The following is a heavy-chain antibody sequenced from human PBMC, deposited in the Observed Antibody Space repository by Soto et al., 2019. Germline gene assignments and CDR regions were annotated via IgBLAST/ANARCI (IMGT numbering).Heavy chain of an antibody. J-gene: IGHJ4*02. CDR2: ISYDGSNK. V-gene: IGHV3-30*18. CDR1: GFTFSSYG. Sequence: QVQLVESGGGVVQPGRSLRLSCAASGFTFSSYGMHWVRQAPGKGLEWVAVISYDGSNKYYADSVKGRFTISRDNSKNTLYLQMNSLRAEDTAVYYCAKSLEGGSGWDFDYWGQGTLVTVSS. D-gene: IGHD6-19*01. CDR3: AKSLEGGSGWDFDY.